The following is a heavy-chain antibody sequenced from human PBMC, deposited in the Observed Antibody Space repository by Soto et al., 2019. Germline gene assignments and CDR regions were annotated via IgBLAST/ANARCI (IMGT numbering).Heavy chain of an antibody. J-gene: IGHJ6*02. CDR2: IYYSGST. D-gene: IGHD6-13*01. CDR1: GGSISSSSYY. Sequence: SETLSLTCTVSGGSISSSSYYWGWIRQPPGKGLEWIGSIYYSGSTYYNPSLKSRVTISVDTSKNQFSPKLSSVTAADTAVYHGVAAAGTMDYGMDVWGQGTTVTVSS. V-gene: IGHV4-39*01. CDR3: VAAAGTMDYGMDV.